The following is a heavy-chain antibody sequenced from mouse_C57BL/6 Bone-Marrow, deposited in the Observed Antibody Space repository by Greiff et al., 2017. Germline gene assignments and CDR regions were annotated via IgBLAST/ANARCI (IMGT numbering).Heavy chain of an antibody. V-gene: IGHV5-15*01. CDR2: ISNLAFSI. CDR1: GFTFSDYV. J-gene: IGHJ4*01. D-gene: IGHD2-3*01. Sequence: EVLLVESGGGLVQPGGSLKLSCAASGFTFSDYVMAWVRQAPRQGPEWVAFISNLAFSIYYADTVTGRITISRENAKNTLYLEMSSLRSEDTAMYYCARHLFMNYWGQGTSVTVSS. CDR3: ARHLFMNY.